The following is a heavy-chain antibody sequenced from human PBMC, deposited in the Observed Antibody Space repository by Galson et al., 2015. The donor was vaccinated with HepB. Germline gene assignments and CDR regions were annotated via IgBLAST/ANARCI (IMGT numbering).Heavy chain of an antibody. Sequence: QSGAEVKKPGESLRISCKGSGYSFTSYWISWVRQMPGKGLEWMGRLDPSDSYTNYSPSFQGHVTISADKSISTAYLQWSSLKASDTAMYYCAGNPYYYDSSGYALDYWVQGTLVNVSS. CDR3: AGNPYYYDSSGYALDY. V-gene: IGHV5-10-1*01. CDR1: GYSFTSYW. CDR2: LDPSDSYT. J-gene: IGHJ4*02. D-gene: IGHD3-22*01.